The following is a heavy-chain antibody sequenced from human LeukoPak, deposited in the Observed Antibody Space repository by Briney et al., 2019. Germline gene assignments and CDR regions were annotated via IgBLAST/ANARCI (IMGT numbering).Heavy chain of an antibody. CDR3: ARSRRGYYMDV. Sequence: ASVKVSCKASGYTFSNFDVNWMRQAPGQGLEWMAWMNPGSGDTGYEGKFQDRLTMSSNTSITTASMELSSLTSEDTAVYYCARSRRGYYMDVWGKGTTVIVSS. CDR2: MNPGSGDT. V-gene: IGHV1-8*02. CDR1: GYTFSNFD. J-gene: IGHJ6*03.